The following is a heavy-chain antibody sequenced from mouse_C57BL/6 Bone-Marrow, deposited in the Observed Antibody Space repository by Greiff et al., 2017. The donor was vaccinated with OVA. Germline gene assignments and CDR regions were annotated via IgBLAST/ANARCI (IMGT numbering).Heavy chain of an antibody. D-gene: IGHD2-3*01. CDR3: ARDRIRGYFYYAMDY. Sequence: EVHLVESGGGLVKPGGSLKLSCAASGFTFSSYAMSWVRQTPEKRLEWVATISDGGSYTYYPDNVKGRFTISRDNAKNNLYLQMSHLKSEDTAMYYCARDRIRGYFYYAMDYWGQGTSVTVSS. V-gene: IGHV5-4*01. CDR2: ISDGGSYT. CDR1: GFTFSSYA. J-gene: IGHJ4*01.